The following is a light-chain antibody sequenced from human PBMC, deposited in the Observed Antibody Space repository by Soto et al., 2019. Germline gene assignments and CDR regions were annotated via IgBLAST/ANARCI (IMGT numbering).Light chain of an antibody. CDR2: DAS. J-gene: IGKJ1*01. V-gene: IGKV1-33*01. CDR3: QQYGGLPPT. CDR1: QDIKKY. Sequence: DLQMTQSPSSLSASVGDRVTITCQASQDIKKYLNWYHHRPGKAPNLLIYDASALETGVPPRFSGSGSGTNYSFTINNVQPEDSATYYCQQYGGLPPTFGPGTKVEIK.